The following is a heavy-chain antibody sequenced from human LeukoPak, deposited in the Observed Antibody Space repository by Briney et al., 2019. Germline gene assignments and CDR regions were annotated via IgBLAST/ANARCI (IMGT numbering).Heavy chain of an antibody. D-gene: IGHD3-22*01. J-gene: IGHJ4*02. V-gene: IGHV1-18*01. CDR2: ISAYNGNT. CDR3: ARRYYYDSSGYQPFDY. CDR1: GYTFTSYG. Sequence: ASVKVSCKASGYTFTSYGISWVRQAPGQGLEWMGWISAYNGNTNYAQKLQGRVTMTTDTSTSTAYKELRSLRSDDTAVYYCARRYYYDSSGYQPFDYWGQGTLVTVSS.